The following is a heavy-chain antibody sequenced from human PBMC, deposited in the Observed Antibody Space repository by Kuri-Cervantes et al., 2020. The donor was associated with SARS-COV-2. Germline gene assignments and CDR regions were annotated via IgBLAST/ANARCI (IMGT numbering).Heavy chain of an antibody. CDR3: AKGFPNWGPLYYFDY. D-gene: IGHD7-27*01. V-gene: IGHV3-30*18. CDR1: GFTFSSYW. J-gene: IGHJ4*02. Sequence: GESLKISCAASGFTFSSYWMSWVRQAPGKGLEWVAVISYDGSNKYYADSVKGRFTISRDNSKNTLYLQMNSLRAEDTAVYYCAKGFPNWGPLYYFDYWGQGTLVTVSS. CDR2: ISYDGSNK.